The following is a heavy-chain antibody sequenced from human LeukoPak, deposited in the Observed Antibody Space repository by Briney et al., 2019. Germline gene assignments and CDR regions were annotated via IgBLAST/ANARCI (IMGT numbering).Heavy chain of an antibody. V-gene: IGHV1-58*02. D-gene: IGHD4-17*01. Sequence: TSVKVSCKASGFTFTSSAMQWVRQARGQRLEWIGWIVVGSGNTNYAQKFQERVTITRDMSTSTAYMELSSLRSKNTAVYYCAAHPDYGDYDGIPMPYYYYGMDVWGQGTTVTVSS. CDR1: GFTFTSSA. J-gene: IGHJ6*02. CDR2: IVVGSGNT. CDR3: AAHPDYGDYDGIPMPYYYYGMDV.